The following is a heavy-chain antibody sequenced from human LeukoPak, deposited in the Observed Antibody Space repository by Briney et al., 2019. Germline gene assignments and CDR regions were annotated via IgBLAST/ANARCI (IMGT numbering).Heavy chain of an antibody. Sequence: ASVMVSCKASGYTLTSYGISWVRQAPGQGLEWMGWISACNGNTNYAQKLQGRVTMTTDTSTSTAYMELRSLRSDDTAVYYCARAEDIVVVPAARGLYYFDYWGQGTLVTVSS. V-gene: IGHV1-18*01. J-gene: IGHJ4*02. CDR1: GYTLTSYG. CDR3: ARAEDIVVVPAARGLYYFDY. D-gene: IGHD2-2*01. CDR2: ISACNGNT.